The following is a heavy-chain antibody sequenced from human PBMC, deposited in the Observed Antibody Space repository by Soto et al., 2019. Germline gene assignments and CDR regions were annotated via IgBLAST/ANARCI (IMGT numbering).Heavy chain of an antibody. Sequence: GESLKISCKGSGYSFTSYWIGWVRQMPGKGLEWMGIIYPGDSDTRYSPSFQGQVTISADKSISTAYLQWSSLKASDTAMYYCARYQAGGISGYYYYMDVWGKGTTVTVSS. V-gene: IGHV5-51*01. CDR1: GYSFTSYW. CDR3: ARYQAGGISGYYYYMDV. J-gene: IGHJ6*03. CDR2: IYPGDSDT. D-gene: IGHD3-3*01.